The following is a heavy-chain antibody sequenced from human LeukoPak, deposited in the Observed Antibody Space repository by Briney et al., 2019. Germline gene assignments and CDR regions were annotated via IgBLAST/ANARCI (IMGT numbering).Heavy chain of an antibody. Sequence: GASVKVSCKASGGTFSSYAISWLRQAPGQGLEWMGGIIPIFGTANYAQKFQGRVTITTDESTSTAYMELSSLRSEDTAVYYCARGDSGSYYSFLDYWGQGNLVTVSS. CDR2: IIPIFGTA. J-gene: IGHJ4*02. D-gene: IGHD1-26*01. CDR3: ARGDSGSYYSFLDY. CDR1: GGTFSSYA. V-gene: IGHV1-69*05.